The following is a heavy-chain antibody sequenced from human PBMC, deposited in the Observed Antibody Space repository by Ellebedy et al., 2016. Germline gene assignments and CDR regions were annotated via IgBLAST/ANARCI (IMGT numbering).Heavy chain of an antibody. CDR1: GFTASSNY. CDR2: IYSGGST. V-gene: IGHV3-53*04. J-gene: IGHJ5*02. Sequence: GESLKISCAASGFTASSNYMSWVRQAPGKGLEWVSVIYSGGSTYYADSVKGRFTISRHNSKNTLYLQMNSLRAEDTAVYYCARVRIPHNWFDPWGQGTLVTVSS. CDR3: ARVRIPHNWFDP. D-gene: IGHD2-21*01.